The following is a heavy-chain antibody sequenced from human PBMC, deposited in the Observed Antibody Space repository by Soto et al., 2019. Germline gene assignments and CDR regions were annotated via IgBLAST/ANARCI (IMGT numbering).Heavy chain of an antibody. CDR1: GGTFSSYA. CDR3: ARDQKYSSSYIYYYYGMDV. V-gene: IGHV1-69*06. D-gene: IGHD6-6*01. Sequence: SVKVSCKASGGTFSSYAISWVRQAPGQGLEWMGGIIPIFGTANYAQKFQGRVTITADKSTSTAYMELSSLRSEDTAVYYCARDQKYSSSYIYYYYGMDVWGQGTTVTVSS. J-gene: IGHJ6*02. CDR2: IIPIFGTA.